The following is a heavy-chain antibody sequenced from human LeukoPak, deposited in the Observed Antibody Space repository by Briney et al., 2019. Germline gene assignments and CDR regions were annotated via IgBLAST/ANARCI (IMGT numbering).Heavy chain of an antibody. D-gene: IGHD2-15*01. V-gene: IGHV3-30*18. J-gene: IGHJ4*02. Sequence: GRSLRHSPAVSGSTFCSYIMYCVRQAPGKGLEWVALISYDGSYYHYADSVKGRFTVSRDNSKNSLYLQMNSLRPEDTAVYYCAQDACGGSSYSFDSWGQGTLVTVSS. CDR1: GSTFCSYI. CDR3: AQDACGGSSYSFDS. CDR2: ISYDGSYY.